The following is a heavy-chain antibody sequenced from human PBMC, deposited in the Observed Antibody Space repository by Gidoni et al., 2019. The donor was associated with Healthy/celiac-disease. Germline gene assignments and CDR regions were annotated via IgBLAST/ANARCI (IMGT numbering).Heavy chain of an antibody. J-gene: IGHJ6*02. V-gene: IGHV3-48*03. CDR2: ISSSGSTI. Sequence: EVQLVESGGGLVQPGGCLSLSCSASGLTFSSYEMNWVRQAPGKGLEWVSYISSSGSTIYYADSVKGRFTISRDNAKNSLYLQMNSLRAEDTAVYYCARDRAAMERYYYYGMDVWGQGTTVTVSS. D-gene: IGHD5-18*01. CDR1: GLTFSSYE. CDR3: ARDRAAMERYYYYGMDV.